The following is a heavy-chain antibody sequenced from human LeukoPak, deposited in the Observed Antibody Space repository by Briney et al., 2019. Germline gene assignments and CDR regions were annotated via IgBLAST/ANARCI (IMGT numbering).Heavy chain of an antibody. V-gene: IGHV1-46*01. CDR1: GYTFTSYY. CDR2: INPSGGST. D-gene: IGHD6-19*01. J-gene: IGHJ6*03. Sequence: ASVKVSCKASGYTFTSYYMHWVRQAPGQGLEWMGIINPSGGSTSYAQKFQGRVTMTRDTSISTAYMELSRLRSDDTAVYYCARDGKGIAVAGTYYYYYMDVWGKGTTVTISS. CDR3: ARDGKGIAVAGTYYYYYMDV.